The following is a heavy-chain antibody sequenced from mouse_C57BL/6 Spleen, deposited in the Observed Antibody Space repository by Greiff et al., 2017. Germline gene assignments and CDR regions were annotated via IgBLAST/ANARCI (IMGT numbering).Heavy chain of an antibody. J-gene: IGHJ2*01. Sequence: VQLQQSGAELVKPGASVKISCKASGYAFSSYWLNWVKQRPGQGLEWIGQIFPGDGDTNYNGKFKGKATLTADKSSSTAYMQLSSLTSEDSAVYFCARGGTAQADYWGQGTTLTVSS. CDR1: GYAFSSYW. V-gene: IGHV1-80*01. CDR2: IFPGDGDT. CDR3: ARGGTAQADY. D-gene: IGHD3-2*02.